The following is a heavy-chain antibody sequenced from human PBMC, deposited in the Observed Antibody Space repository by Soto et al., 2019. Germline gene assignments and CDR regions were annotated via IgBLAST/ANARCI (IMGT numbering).Heavy chain of an antibody. V-gene: IGHV1-8*01. CDR2: MNPNSGNT. Sequence: ASVKVSCKASGYTFTSYDINWVRQATGQGLEWMGWMNPNSGNTGYAQRFQGRVTMTRNTSISTAYMELSSLRSEDTAVYYCARGEPSRITIFGVVIKGNWFDPWGQGTLVTVSS. D-gene: IGHD3-3*01. CDR3: ARGEPSRITIFGVVIKGNWFDP. CDR1: GYTFTSYD. J-gene: IGHJ5*02.